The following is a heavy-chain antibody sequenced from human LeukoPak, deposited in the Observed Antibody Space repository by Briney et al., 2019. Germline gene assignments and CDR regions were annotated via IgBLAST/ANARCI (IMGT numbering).Heavy chain of an antibody. J-gene: IGHJ4*02. D-gene: IGHD3-10*01. CDR2: IIPIFGTA. Sequence: SVKVSCKASGGTFSSYAISWVRQAPGQGLEWVGGIIPIFGTANYAQKFQGRVTITADESTSTAYMELSSLRSEDTAVYYCARVNSYGSGSYTFDYWGQGTLVTVSS. V-gene: IGHV1-69*13. CDR3: ARVNSYGSGSYTFDY. CDR1: GGTFSSYA.